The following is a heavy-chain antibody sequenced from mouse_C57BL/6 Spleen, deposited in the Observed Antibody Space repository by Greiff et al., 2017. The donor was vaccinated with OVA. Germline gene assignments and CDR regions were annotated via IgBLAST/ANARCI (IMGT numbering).Heavy chain of an antibody. D-gene: IGHD2-10*02. CDR2: IYPSDSET. Sequence: QVQLKQPGAELVRPGSSVKLSCKASGYTFTSYWMDWVKQRPGQGLEWIGNIYPSDSETHYNQKFKDKATLTVDKSSSTAYMQLSSLTSEDSAVYYCARWGRVWDFDYWGQGTTLTVSS. V-gene: IGHV1-61*01. CDR3: ARWGRVWDFDY. CDR1: GYTFTSYW. J-gene: IGHJ2*01.